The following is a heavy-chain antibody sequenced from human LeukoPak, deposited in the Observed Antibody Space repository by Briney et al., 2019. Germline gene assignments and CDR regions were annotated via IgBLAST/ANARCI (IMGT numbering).Heavy chain of an antibody. CDR1: GYTFIGYY. V-gene: IGHV1-2*02. CDR3: ATVRDIVVGGGPYYFDY. CDR2: INPHNGDT. D-gene: IGHD2-15*01. J-gene: IGHJ4*02. Sequence: GVSVKVSCKASGYTFIGYYLHWVRQAPGQGLEWMGWINPHNGDTSYAQKFQGRVTMTRDTSITTAYMELSRLKSDDTAVYYCATVRDIVVGGGPYYFDYWGQGTLVTVSS.